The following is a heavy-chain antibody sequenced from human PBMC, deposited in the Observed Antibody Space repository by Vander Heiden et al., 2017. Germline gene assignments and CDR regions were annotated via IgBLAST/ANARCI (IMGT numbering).Heavy chain of an antibody. V-gene: IGHV3-73*02. J-gene: IGHJ5*02. CDR2: IRSKTYIYAT. CDR3: ARLPSGGYGDHSS. D-gene: IGHD4-17*01. CDR1: GFTFSGSA. Sequence: EVQLVESGGGLVQPGGSLTLSCAASGFTFSGSAVHWVCQDSGKGLEWVGRIRSKTYIYATAYAASVKGRFTISRDDSKNTAYLQMNSLTTEDTAVYYCARLPSGGYGDHSSWGQGTLVTVSS.